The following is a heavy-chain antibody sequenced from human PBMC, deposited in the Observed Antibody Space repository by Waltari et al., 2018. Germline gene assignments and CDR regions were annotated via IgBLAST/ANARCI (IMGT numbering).Heavy chain of an antibody. J-gene: IGHJ4*02. Sequence: QLQLQESGPGLVKPSETLSLTCTVSGGSISSSSYYWGWIRQPPGTGLEWVGSIYYSGSTYYNPSLKSRVTISVDTSKNQFSLKLSSVTAADTAVYYCARRYTAYYYDSSGSRFDYWGQGTLVTVSS. CDR2: IYYSGST. CDR1: GGSISSSSYY. D-gene: IGHD3-22*01. CDR3: ARRYTAYYYDSSGSRFDY. V-gene: IGHV4-39*01.